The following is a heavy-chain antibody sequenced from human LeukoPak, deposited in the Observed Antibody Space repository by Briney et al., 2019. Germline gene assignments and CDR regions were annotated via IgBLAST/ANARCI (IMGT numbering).Heavy chain of an antibody. CDR3: ARAVYGGNSYFDY. D-gene: IGHD4-23*01. Sequence: GGSLRLSXAASGFTFSSYSMNWVRQTPGKGLEWLSSISSSSSYIYYADSVKGRFTISRDNAKNSLYLQMNSLRAEDTAVYYCARAVYGGNSYFDYWGQGTLVTVSS. J-gene: IGHJ4*02. V-gene: IGHV3-21*01. CDR1: GFTFSSYS. CDR2: ISSSSSYI.